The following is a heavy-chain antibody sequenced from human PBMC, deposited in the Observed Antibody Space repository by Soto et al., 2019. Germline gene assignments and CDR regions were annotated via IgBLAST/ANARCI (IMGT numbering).Heavy chain of an antibody. Sequence: QVRLEQSGPEVKKTGASVKVSCKASGYTFTSYGISWVRQAPGQGLEWMGWINIYSGDANYAQSFQDRVTMTRDTXXDTVYMEMRNLRSDDTAVYYCARALYYYDNSGLAYWGKGTLVTVSS. V-gene: IGHV1-18*01. CDR1: GYTFTSYG. CDR2: INIYSGDA. D-gene: IGHD3-22*01. CDR3: ARALYYYDNSGLAY. J-gene: IGHJ4*02.